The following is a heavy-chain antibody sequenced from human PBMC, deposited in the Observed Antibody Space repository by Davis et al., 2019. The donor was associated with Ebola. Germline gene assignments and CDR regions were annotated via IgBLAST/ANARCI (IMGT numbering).Heavy chain of an antibody. CDR1: GGTFSSYA. CDR3: AALGWNFPRDLSGGSY. D-gene: IGHD1-7*01. Sequence: SVKVSCKASGGTFSSYAISWVRQAPGQGLEWMGGIIPIFGTANYAQKFQGRVTITADESTSTAYMELSSLRSEDTAVYYCAALGWNFPRDLSGGSYWGQGTLATVSS. J-gene: IGHJ4*02. V-gene: IGHV1-69*13. CDR2: IIPIFGTA.